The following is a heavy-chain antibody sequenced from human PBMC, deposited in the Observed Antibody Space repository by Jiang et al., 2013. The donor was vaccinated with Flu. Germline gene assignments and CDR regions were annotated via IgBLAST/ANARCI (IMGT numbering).Heavy chain of an antibody. CDR3: ARVDDFWSGYVYYYYYMDV. Sequence: SGSGLVKPSETLSLTCAVSGYSISSGYYWGWIRQPPGKGLEWIGSIYHSGSTYYNPSLKSRVTISVDTSKNQFSLKLSSVTAADTAVYYCARVDDFWSGYVYYYYYMDVWGKGTTVTVSS. CDR1: GYSISSGYY. D-gene: IGHD3-3*01. V-gene: IGHV4-38-2*01. J-gene: IGHJ6*03. CDR2: IYHSGST.